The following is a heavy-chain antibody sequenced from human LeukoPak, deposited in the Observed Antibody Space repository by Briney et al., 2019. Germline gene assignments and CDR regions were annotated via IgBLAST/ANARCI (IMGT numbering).Heavy chain of an antibody. CDR1: GGSFSGYY. D-gene: IGHD1-26*01. CDR2: INHSGST. CDR3: ARVVYSGSYLLDY. V-gene: IGHV4-34*01. Sequence: SETLSLTCAVYGGSFSGYYWSWIRQPPGKGLEWIGEINHSGSTNYNPSLKSRVTISVDTSKNQFSLKLSSVTAADTAVYYCARVVYSGSYLLDYWGQGTLVTASS. J-gene: IGHJ4*02.